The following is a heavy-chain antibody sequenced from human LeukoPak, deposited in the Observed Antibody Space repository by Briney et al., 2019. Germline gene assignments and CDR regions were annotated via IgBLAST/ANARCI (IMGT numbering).Heavy chain of an antibody. V-gene: IGHV1-24*01. J-gene: IGHJ4*02. CDR2: FDPEDGET. CDR1: GYTLTELS. Sequence: ASVNVSCTVSGYTLTELSMHWVRQAPGKGLEWLGGFDPEDGETIYAQKFQGRVTMTEDTSTDTAYMELSSLRSEDTAVYYCATVGDSQSVGIFDYWGQGTLVTVSS. CDR3: ATVGDSQSVGIFDY. D-gene: IGHD2-15*01.